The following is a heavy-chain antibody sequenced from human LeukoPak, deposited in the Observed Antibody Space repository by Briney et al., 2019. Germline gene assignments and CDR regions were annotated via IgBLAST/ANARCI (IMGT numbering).Heavy chain of an antibody. Sequence: ASVTVSCKSSGHTLNNHFIHWVRQAPGQGLEWMGMINPRDGSTRTLQRFQGRLTMTRDTSTSTLYMGQSSLRSEDTATYFCARGADQEFDFWGQGTLVTVSS. CDR3: ARGADQEFDF. V-gene: IGHV1-46*02. CDR2: INPRDGST. J-gene: IGHJ4*02. CDR1: GHTLNNHF.